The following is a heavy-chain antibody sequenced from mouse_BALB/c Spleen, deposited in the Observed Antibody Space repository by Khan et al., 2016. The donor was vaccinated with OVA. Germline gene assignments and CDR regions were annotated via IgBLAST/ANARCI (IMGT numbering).Heavy chain of an antibody. CDR1: GYTFTTYT. J-gene: IGHJ3*01. CDR3: AREGAYYRSDGWFSY. CDR2: INPSNGYT. Sequence: QVQLKQSGAELVRPGASVKMSCKASGYTFTTYTMHWVKQWPGQGLEWIGYINPSNGYTNYNQKFKDKSTLTADKSSSTAYMQLSSLTSDYSAVYYCAREGAYYRSDGWFSYWGQGTLVTVSA. D-gene: IGHD2-14*01. V-gene: IGHV1-4*01.